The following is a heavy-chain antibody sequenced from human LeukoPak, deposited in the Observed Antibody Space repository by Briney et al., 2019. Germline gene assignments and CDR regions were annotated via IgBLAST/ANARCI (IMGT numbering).Heavy chain of an antibody. CDR3: ARDRKSWANYYGMDV. CDR1: GFTFSSYE. V-gene: IGHV3-48*03. CDR2: ISNSGSTI. D-gene: IGHD6-13*01. Sequence: PGGSLRLSCAASGFTFSSYEMNWVRQAPGKGLEWVSYISNSGSTIYYADSVKGRFTISRDNAKNSLYLQMNSLRAEGTAVYYCARDRKSWANYYGMDVWGQGTTVTVSS. J-gene: IGHJ6*02.